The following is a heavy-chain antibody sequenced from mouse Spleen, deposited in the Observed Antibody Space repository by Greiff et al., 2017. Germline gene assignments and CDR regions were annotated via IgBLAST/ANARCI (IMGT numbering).Heavy chain of an antibody. CDR1: GYTFTSYW. D-gene: IGHD2-5*01. J-gene: IGHJ3*01. CDR3: AAAYYSNHEVAY. Sequence: VKLQQPGAELVKPGASVKLSCKASGYTFTSYWMHWVKQRPGQGLEWIGMIHPNSGSTNYNEKFKSKATLTVDKSSSTAYMQLSSLTSEDSAVYYCAAAYYSNHEVAYWGQGTLVTVSA. V-gene: IGHV1-64*01. CDR2: IHPNSGST.